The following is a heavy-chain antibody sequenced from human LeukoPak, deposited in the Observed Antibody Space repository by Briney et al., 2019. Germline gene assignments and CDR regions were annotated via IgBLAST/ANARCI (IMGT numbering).Heavy chain of an antibody. CDR1: GYTFTSYG. CDR3: ARGRASSSWYYFDY. D-gene: IGHD6-13*01. J-gene: IGHJ4*02. CDR2: ISAYNGNT. V-gene: IGHV1-18*01. Sequence: ASVKVPCKASGYTFTSYGISWVRQAPGQGLEWMGWISAYNGNTNYAQKLQGRVTMTTDTSTSAAYMELRSLRSDDTAVYYCARGRASSSWYYFDYWGQGTLVTVSS.